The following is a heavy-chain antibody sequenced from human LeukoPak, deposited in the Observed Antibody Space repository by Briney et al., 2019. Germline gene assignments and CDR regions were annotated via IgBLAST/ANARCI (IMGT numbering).Heavy chain of an antibody. CDR1: GYTFTSYY. CDR2: INPSGGST. CDR3: AREGCSGGSCYAELDY. V-gene: IGHV1-46*01. Sequence: ASVKVSCKASGYTFTSYYMHWVRQAPGQELEWMGIINPSGGSTSYAQKFQGRVTMTRDMSTSTVYMELSSLRSEDTAVYYCAREGCSGGSCYAELDYWGQGTLVTVSS. D-gene: IGHD2-15*01. J-gene: IGHJ4*02.